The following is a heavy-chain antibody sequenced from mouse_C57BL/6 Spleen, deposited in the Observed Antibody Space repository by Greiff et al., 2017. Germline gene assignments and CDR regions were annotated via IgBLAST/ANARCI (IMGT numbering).Heavy chain of an antibody. CDR1: GFTFSDYG. CDR3: ALRGVSARYYDY. V-gene: IGHV5-17*01. J-gene: IGHJ2*01. Sequence: EVKLVESGGGFVQPGGSLKLSCAASGFTFSDYGMHWVRQAPGKGLEWVAYISSCSSTIYYADTVKGQFTISRDNAKNTQFMQMTSRRSEDTAMYYCALRGVSARYYDYWGQGNTRAGSS. D-gene: IGHD6-1*01. CDR2: ISSCSSTI.